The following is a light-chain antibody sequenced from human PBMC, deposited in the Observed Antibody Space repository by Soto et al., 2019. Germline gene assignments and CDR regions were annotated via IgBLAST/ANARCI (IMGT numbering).Light chain of an antibody. J-gene: IGKJ2*01. CDR1: QSISTY. CDR2: GAS. Sequence: DIQMTQSPSSLSASIGDRVTITCRATQSISTYLNWYQQIPGKAPKLLIYGASSLQSGVPSRFSGSGSETDFTLTIDSLQPEDFAIYYCQQSYSTPPQYTFGQGTKLEIK. V-gene: IGKV1-39*01. CDR3: QQSYSTPPQYT.